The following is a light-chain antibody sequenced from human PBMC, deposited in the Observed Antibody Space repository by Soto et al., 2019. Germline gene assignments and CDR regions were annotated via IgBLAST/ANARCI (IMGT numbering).Light chain of an antibody. CDR2: EVS. CDR1: SSDVGSYNY. J-gene: IGLJ3*02. V-gene: IGLV2-14*01. Sequence: QSALTQPASVSGSPGQSITISCTGTSSDVGSYNYVSWYQQHPGRAPKLTIYEVSNRPSGVSNRFSGSKSGNTASLTISGLQAEDEADYYCCSYTTSTTWVFGGGTKLTVL. CDR3: CSYTTSTTWV.